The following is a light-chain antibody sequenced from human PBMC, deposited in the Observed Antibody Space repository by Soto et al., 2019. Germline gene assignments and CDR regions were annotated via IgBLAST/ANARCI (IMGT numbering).Light chain of an antibody. CDR3: QQLNSYPIT. CDR1: QGICSY. J-gene: IGKJ5*01. CDR2: AAS. V-gene: IGKV1-9*01. Sequence: DIQLTQSPSFLSASVGDRVTITCRASQGICSYLAWYQQKPGKAPKLLIYAASTLQTGVPSRFSGSGSGTEFTLTISSLQPEDFATYYCQQLNSYPITFGQGTRLEIK.